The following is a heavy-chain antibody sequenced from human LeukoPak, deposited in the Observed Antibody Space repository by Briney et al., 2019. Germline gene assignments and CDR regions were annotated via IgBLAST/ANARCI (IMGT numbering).Heavy chain of an antibody. Sequence: SVKVSCKAPGGPFNSYAINWVRQAPGQGLEWMGRIIVILGVTNYAQRFQGRITISADKSTTTAYMELSSLTSEDTAVYYCARYIHPQGLVGYAMDVWGQGTTVIVSS. J-gene: IGHJ6*02. D-gene: IGHD2-15*01. V-gene: IGHV1-69*04. CDR3: ARYIHPQGLVGYAMDV. CDR1: GGPFNSYA. CDR2: IIVILGVT.